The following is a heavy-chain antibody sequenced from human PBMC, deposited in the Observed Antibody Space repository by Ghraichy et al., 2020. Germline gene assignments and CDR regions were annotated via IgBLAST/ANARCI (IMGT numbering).Heavy chain of an antibody. CDR3: TKDPTGNSFGDY. CDR2: IIGSGSRT. V-gene: IGHV3-23*01. Sequence: GGSLRLSCAASGFTFSSHVMRWVRQAPGKGLEWVSTIIGSGSRTYYADSVKGRFTISRDNSKNTLYLQMNSLRAEDTAVYYCTKDPTGNSFGDYWGPGTLVTVSS. J-gene: IGHJ4*02. CDR1: GFTFSSHV. D-gene: IGHD4-23*01.